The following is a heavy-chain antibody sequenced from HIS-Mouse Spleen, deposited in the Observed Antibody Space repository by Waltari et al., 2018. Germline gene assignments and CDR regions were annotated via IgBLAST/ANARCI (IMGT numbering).Heavy chain of an antibody. D-gene: IGHD6-13*01. CDR2: IYYSGST. Sequence: QLQLQESGPGLVKPSETLSLTCPVSGGPIRSRSYYWGWIRQPPGKGLEWIGSIYYSGSTYYNPSLKSRVTISVDTSKNQFSLKLSSVTAADTAVYYCAREIPYSSSWYDWYFDLWGRGTLVTVSS. CDR1: GGPIRSRSYY. V-gene: IGHV4-39*07. CDR3: AREIPYSSSWYDWYFDL. J-gene: IGHJ2*01.